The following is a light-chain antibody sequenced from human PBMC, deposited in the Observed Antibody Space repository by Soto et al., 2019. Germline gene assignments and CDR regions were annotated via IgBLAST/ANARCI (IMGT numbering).Light chain of an antibody. CDR3: QQYYSYLWT. CDR1: QRIGKY. J-gene: IGKJ1*01. CDR2: AAS. V-gene: IGKV1-39*01. Sequence: DIQLSQSPSTLSASVGDTVTITCRASQRIGKYLNWYQQKPGKAPKLLIYAASSLQPGAPSSFSGSGSGTDFTLTISSLHLEDVATYYCQQYYSYLWTFGQGTKVEIK.